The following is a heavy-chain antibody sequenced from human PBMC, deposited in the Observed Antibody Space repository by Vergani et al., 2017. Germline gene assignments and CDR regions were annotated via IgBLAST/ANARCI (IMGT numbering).Heavy chain of an antibody. CDR2: IHYSGST. D-gene: IGHD6-19*01. Sequence: QLQLQESGPGLVKPSATLSLTCSVSGASIRSSNYYWGWLRQPPGMGVEWIASIHYSGSTYYNPPLKSRVTLSVDTSKNQFSLKLSSVTAADTAVYFCAGHSAVEWLVKLGWIDPWGQGILVTVSS. CDR1: GASIRSSNYY. CDR3: AGHSAVEWLVKLGWIDP. J-gene: IGHJ5*02. V-gene: IGHV4-39*01.